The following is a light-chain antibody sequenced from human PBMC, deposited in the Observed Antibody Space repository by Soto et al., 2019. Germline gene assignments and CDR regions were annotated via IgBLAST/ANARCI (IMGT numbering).Light chain of an antibody. CDR2: VNSDDSH. J-gene: IGLJ1*01. V-gene: IGLV4-69*01. Sequence: QPVLTQSPSASASLGASVKLTCTLSSGHSSYAIAWHQQQPEKGPRYLMKVNSDDSHSKGDGIPDRFSGSSSGAERYLTIPPPRWEEEAYYSCQPGGTGFFVCGPGPKLPVL. CDR1: SGHSSYA. CDR3: QPGGTGFFV.